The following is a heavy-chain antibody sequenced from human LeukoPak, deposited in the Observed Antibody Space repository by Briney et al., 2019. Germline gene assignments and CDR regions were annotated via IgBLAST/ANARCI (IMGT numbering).Heavy chain of an antibody. D-gene: IGHD6-13*01. Sequence: SETLSPTCTVSGGSVSSGSYYWSWIRQPPGKGLEWIGYIYYSGSTNYNPSLKSRVTISVDTSKNQFSLKLSSVTAADTAVYYCARDRSSSWYDNWFDPWGQGTLVTVSS. V-gene: IGHV4-61*01. CDR2: IYYSGST. CDR1: GGSVSSGSYY. CDR3: ARDRSSSWYDNWFDP. J-gene: IGHJ5*02.